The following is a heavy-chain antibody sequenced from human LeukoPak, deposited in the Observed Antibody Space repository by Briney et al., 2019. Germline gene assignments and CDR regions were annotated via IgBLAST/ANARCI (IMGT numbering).Heavy chain of an antibody. Sequence: SETLSLTCAVYGGSFSGYYWSWIRQPPGKGLEWIGEINHCGNTNYNPSLKSRVTVSVDTSRNQFSLKLNSVTAADTAVYYCARSKYRDIYSRPRFDYWGQGTLVTVSS. J-gene: IGHJ4*02. V-gene: IGHV4-34*01. D-gene: IGHD5-12*01. CDR1: GGSFSGYY. CDR2: INHCGNT. CDR3: ARSKYRDIYSRPRFDY.